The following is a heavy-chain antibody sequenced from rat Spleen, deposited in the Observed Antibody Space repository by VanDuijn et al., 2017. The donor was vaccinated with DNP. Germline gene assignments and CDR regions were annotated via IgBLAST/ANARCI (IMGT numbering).Heavy chain of an antibody. D-gene: IGHD4-3*01. V-gene: IGHV1-43*01. Sequence: QVQLQQSGAELAKPGSSVKISCKASGYTLTSYYISWIKQTAGQGLEYFGYINTGSGGTNYNEKFKGRATLTVDKSSSTAFMQLSSLTPDDSAVYYCARSWVGVRGIWFAFWGQGTLVTVSS. J-gene: IGHJ3*01. CDR1: GYTLTSYY. CDR3: ARSWVGVRGIWFAF. CDR2: INTGSGGT.